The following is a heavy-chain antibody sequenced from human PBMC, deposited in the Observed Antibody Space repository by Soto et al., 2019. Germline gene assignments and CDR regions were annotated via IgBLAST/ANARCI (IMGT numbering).Heavy chain of an antibody. CDR1: GGTSKSYA. D-gene: IGHD1-26*01. Sequence: QVQLVQSGAEVKKPGSSVKVSCKASGGTSKSYAISWVRQAPGQGLEWMGGIIPIFGTADYVQKFQGRVTITADESTSTDYMELSSLRSEDTAVYYCARHPVSGSYASYYGMDVWGQGTRVTVSS. V-gene: IGHV1-69*12. CDR2: IIPIFGTA. J-gene: IGHJ6*02. CDR3: ARHPVSGSYASYYGMDV.